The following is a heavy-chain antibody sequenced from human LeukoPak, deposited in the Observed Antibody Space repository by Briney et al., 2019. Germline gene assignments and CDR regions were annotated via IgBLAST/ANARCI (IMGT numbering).Heavy chain of an antibody. V-gene: IGHV3-23*01. CDR3: AKTGGLQIDP. Sequence: GGSLRLSRAPSGFTLSSYAMSWVRQAPGKGLEWVSAISGSGGSTYYADSVKGRFTISRDNSKNTLYLQMNSLRAEDTAVYCCAKTGGLQIDPWGQGTLVTVSS. CDR2: ISGSGGST. CDR1: GFTLSSYA. D-gene: IGHD3-10*01. J-gene: IGHJ5*02.